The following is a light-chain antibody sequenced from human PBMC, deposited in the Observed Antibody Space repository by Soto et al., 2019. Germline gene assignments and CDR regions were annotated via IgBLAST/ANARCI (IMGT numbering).Light chain of an antibody. CDR2: RAS. Sequence: NVLTQSPGTLSLSPGETATLSCRASQSLSGNYLAWYQQKPGQDPRVLIYRASIRATGIADRFSGSGSGTDFTLTVSRLEPEDFAVYYCQHYGASPWTFGQGTQVEIK. CDR3: QHYGASPWT. J-gene: IGKJ1*01. V-gene: IGKV3-20*01. CDR1: QSLSGNY.